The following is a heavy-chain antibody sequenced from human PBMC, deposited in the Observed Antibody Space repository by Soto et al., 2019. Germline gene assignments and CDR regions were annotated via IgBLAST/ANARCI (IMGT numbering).Heavy chain of an antibody. CDR2: IHHSGSI. V-gene: IGHV4-30-4*08. D-gene: IGHD4-17*01. Sequence: SETLSLTCTVSGDSISSEYYHWTWIRQSPGKGLEWIGYIHHSGSILYNPSLKSRVTISVDTSKNQFSLHLTSVTAADTAVYFCAREDDGGDSFAVWGQGTTVTVSS. CDR1: GDSISSEYYH. CDR3: AREDDGGDSFAV. J-gene: IGHJ6*02.